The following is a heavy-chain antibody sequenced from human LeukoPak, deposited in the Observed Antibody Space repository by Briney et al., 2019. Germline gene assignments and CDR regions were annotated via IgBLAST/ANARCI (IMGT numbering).Heavy chain of an antibody. CDR2: INSDGSST. V-gene: IGHV3-74*01. CDR1: GFTFSSYW. D-gene: IGHD3-16*01. CDR3: ARDRLIFYYYYGMDV. Sequence: GGSLSLSCAASGFTFSSYWMHWVRQAPGKGLVWVSRINSDGSSTSYADSVKGRFTISRDNAKNTLYLQMNSLRAEDTAVYYCARDRLIFYYYYGMDVWGQGTTVTVSS. J-gene: IGHJ6*02.